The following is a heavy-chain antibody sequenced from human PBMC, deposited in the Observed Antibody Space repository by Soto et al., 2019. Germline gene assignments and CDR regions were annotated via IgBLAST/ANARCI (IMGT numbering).Heavy chain of an antibody. Sequence: EVQLVESGGGLGQPGGSLRLSCAASGFTFSSYWMHWVRQAPGKGLEWVSRIKGDESSTDYTDTVKGRITISRDNAKNTFYLQMNSLRAEDTAVYYCARGAFRAYYFDSWGQGTLVTVSS. CDR1: GFTFSSYW. V-gene: IGHV3-74*01. J-gene: IGHJ4*02. CDR2: IKGDESST. CDR3: ARGAFRAYYFDS.